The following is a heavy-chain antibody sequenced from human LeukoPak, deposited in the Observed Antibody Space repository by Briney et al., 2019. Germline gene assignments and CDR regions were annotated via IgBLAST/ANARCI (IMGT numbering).Heavy chain of an antibody. V-gene: IGHV1-46*02. Sequence: ASLNVSCKASGYTFNSYYMHWVRQAPGQGLEWMGLISPTGDSTNYAQTFRGRVTITRDTSTNTVYMDLSSLRSEDTAVYYCAREASGGYFDYWGQGTLVIVSS. J-gene: IGHJ4*02. CDR1: GYTFNSYY. CDR3: AREASGGYFDY. CDR2: ISPTGDST. D-gene: IGHD4-23*01.